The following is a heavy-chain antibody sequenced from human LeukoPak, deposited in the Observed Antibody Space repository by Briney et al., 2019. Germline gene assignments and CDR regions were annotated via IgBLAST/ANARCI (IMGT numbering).Heavy chain of an antibody. J-gene: IGHJ4*02. CDR1: GFTFSSYS. D-gene: IGHD6-19*01. Sequence: GGSLRLSCAASGFTFSSYSMNWVRQAPGKGLEWVSAISGSGGSTYYADSVKGRYTISRDNSKNTLYLQMNSLRAEETAVYYCAKGPINGWYDYWGQGTLVSVSS. CDR3: AKGPINGWYDY. V-gene: IGHV3-23*01. CDR2: ISGSGGST.